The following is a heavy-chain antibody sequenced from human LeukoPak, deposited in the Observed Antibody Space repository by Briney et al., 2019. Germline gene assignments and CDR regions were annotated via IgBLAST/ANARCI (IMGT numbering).Heavy chain of an antibody. Sequence: GGSLRLSCAASGFTFSSYGMHWVRQAPGKGLEWVAVIWYDGSNKYYADSVKGRFTICRDNSKNTLYLQMNSLRAEDTAVYYCARGTYYYDSSGYYYWGQGTLVTVSS. CDR2: IWYDGSNK. J-gene: IGHJ4*02. CDR1: GFTFSSYG. D-gene: IGHD3-22*01. V-gene: IGHV3-33*01. CDR3: ARGTYYYDSSGYYY.